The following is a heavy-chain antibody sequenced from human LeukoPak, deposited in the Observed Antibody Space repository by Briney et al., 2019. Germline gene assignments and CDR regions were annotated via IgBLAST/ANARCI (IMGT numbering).Heavy chain of an antibody. V-gene: IGHV4-31*03. D-gene: IGHD3-22*01. Sequence: PSETLSLTCTVSGGSISSGGYSWSWIRQHPGKGLEWIGYIYYSGSTYYNPSLKSRVTISVDTSKNQFSLKLSSVTAADTAVYYCARLDSSFVRDAFDIWGQGTMVTVSS. J-gene: IGHJ3*02. CDR1: GGSISSGGYS. CDR3: ARLDSSFVRDAFDI. CDR2: IYYSGST.